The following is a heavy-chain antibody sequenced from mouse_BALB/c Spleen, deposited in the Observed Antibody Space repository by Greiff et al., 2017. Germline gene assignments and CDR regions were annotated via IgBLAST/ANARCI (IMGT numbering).Heavy chain of an antibody. Sequence: EVQLMESGGDLVKPGGSLKLSCAASGFTFSSYGMSWVRQTPDKRLEWVATISSGGSYTYYPDSVKGRFTISRDNAKNTLYLQMSRLKSEDTAMYDCARQGAVVALYAMDYGGQGTSVTVSS. J-gene: IGHJ4*01. CDR3: ARQGAVVALYAMDY. CDR2: ISSGGSYT. D-gene: IGHD1-1*01. V-gene: IGHV5-6*01. CDR1: GFTFSSYG.